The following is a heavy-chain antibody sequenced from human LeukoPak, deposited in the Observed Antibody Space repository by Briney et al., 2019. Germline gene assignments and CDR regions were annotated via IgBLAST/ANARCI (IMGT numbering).Heavy chain of an antibody. V-gene: IGHV3-23*01. CDR3: AGDRNSDWYSPLDY. CDR2: ITATGDTA. J-gene: IGHJ4*02. CDR1: GFTFTKCA. D-gene: IGHD6-19*01. Sequence: PGGSLRLSCVASGFTFTKCAMSWIRQAPGKVLEWVAIITATGDTAYYADSVKGRFTISRDNSRNTVYMQMDSLRAEDTAIYYCAGDRNSDWYSPLDYWGQGSQVTVSP.